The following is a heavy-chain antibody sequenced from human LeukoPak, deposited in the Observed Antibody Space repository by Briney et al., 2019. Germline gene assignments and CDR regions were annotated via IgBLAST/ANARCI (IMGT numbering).Heavy chain of an antibody. CDR1: GYTFTSYY. V-gene: IGHV1-46*01. Sequence: EASVKVSCKASGYTFTSYYMHWVRQAPGQGLEWMGIINPSGGSTSYAQKFQGRVTMTRDTSTSTVYMELSSLRSEDTAVYYCARAPVLRFLEWLPCMDVWAKGPRSPSP. CDR3: ARAPVLRFLEWLPCMDV. D-gene: IGHD3-3*01. J-gene: IGHJ6*02. CDR2: INPSGGST.